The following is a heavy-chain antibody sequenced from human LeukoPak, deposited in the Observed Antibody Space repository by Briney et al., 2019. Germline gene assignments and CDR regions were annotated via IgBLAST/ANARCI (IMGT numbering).Heavy chain of an antibody. CDR3: ARAGVQLWSPTDY. Sequence: PSETLSLTCTVSGASISSHYCSWIRQPPGKGLEWIGYIIYSGSTNYNPSLKSRVTISVDTSKNQFSLKLSSVTAADTAVYYCARAGVQLWSPTDYWGQGTLVTVSS. J-gene: IGHJ4*02. V-gene: IGHV4-59*11. CDR2: IIYSGST. CDR1: GASISSHY. D-gene: IGHD5-18*01.